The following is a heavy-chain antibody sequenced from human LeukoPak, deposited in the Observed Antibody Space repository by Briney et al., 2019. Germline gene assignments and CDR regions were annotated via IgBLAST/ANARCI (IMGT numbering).Heavy chain of an antibody. Sequence: SETLSLTCAVSGYSISSGYYWGWIRQPPGNGLEWIGSIYHSGSTYYNPSLKRRVTISVDPSKNQFSLKLSSVTAADTAVYYCARGYFWGVWFDPWGQGTLVTVSS. D-gene: IGHD3-3*01. CDR2: IYHSGST. V-gene: IGHV4-38-2*01. J-gene: IGHJ5*02. CDR3: ARGYFWGVWFDP. CDR1: GYSISSGYY.